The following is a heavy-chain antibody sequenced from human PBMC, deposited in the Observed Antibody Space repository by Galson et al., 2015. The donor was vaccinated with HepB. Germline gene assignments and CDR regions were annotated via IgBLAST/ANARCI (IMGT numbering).Heavy chain of an antibody. V-gene: IGHV1-69*13. CDR3: ARQYDTSGYYAY. CDR2: ITPIFGTA. D-gene: IGHD3-22*01. Sequence: SVKVSCKASGGTFNNYDFSWVRQAPGQGLEWMGGITPIFGTAKYAQKFQDRVTITADESTSTTYMELSSLRSEDTALYYCARQYDTSGYYAYWGQGTLVTVSS. CDR1: GGTFNNYD. J-gene: IGHJ4*02.